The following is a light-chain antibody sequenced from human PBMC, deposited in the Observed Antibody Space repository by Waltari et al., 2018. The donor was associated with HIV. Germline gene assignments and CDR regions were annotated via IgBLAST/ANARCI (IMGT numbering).Light chain of an antibody. J-gene: IGKJ5*01. CDR1: QSVGSTY. CDR3: QQYSTSPFT. Sequence: EHVLTQPPGSLSLSPGDRATLSCRASQSVGSTYMAWYQQRPGQAPRLLIYGASSRATGIPDRFLGSGSGTDFTLTINRLEPEDFAVYYCQQYSTSPFTLGQGTRLEIK. V-gene: IGKV3-20*01. CDR2: GAS.